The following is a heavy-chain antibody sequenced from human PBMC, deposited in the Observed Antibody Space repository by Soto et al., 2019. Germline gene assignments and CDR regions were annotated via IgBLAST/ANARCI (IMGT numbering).Heavy chain of an antibody. D-gene: IGHD2-21*02. CDR2: INAGNGNT. CDR1: GYTFTSYA. Sequence: ASVKVSCKASGYTFTSYAMHWVRQAPGQRLEWMGWINAGNGNTKYSQKFQGRVTITRDTSASTAYMELSSLRSEDTVVYYCARSIVVVTALDYWGQGTLVTVPS. V-gene: IGHV1-3*01. J-gene: IGHJ4*02. CDR3: ARSIVVVTALDY.